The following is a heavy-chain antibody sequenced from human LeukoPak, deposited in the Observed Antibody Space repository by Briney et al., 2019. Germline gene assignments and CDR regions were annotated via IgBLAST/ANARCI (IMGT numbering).Heavy chain of an antibody. CDR1: GGTFSSYS. CDR3: ARADRYHYYLDV. V-gene: IGHV1-69*05. CDR2: IMPLFNTA. Sequence: GSSVKVSCKASGGTFSSYSITWVRQAPGQGLEWMGGIMPLFNTANYAQQFQGRVTITTDESTSTAYMELSSLRFEDTAMYYCARADRYHYYLDVWGKGTTVTVSS. J-gene: IGHJ6*03.